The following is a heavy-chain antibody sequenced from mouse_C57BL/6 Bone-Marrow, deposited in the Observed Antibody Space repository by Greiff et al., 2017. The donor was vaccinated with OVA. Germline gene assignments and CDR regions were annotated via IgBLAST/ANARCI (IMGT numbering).Heavy chain of an antibody. D-gene: IGHD1-1*01. CDR1: GYTFTSYG. CDR3: AGYYYGSSGRFAY. J-gene: IGHJ3*01. Sequence: VQLQQSGAELARPGASVKLSCKASGYTFTSYGISWVKQRTGQGLEWIGEIYPRSGNTYYNEKFKGKATLTADKSSSTAYMELRSLTSEDSAVYFCAGYYYGSSGRFAYWGQGTLVTVSA. CDR2: IYPRSGNT. V-gene: IGHV1-81*01.